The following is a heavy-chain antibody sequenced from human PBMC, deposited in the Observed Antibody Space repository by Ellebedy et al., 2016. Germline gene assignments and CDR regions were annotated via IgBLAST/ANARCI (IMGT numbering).Heavy chain of an antibody. J-gene: IGHJ5*02. CDR2: IYYSGST. D-gene: IGHD1-26*01. Sequence: SETLSLTXTVSGGSISSSSYYWGWIRQPPGKGLEWIGSIYYSGSTYYNTSLKSRVTISVDTSKNQFSLRLSSVTAADTAVYYCARGLGEPSWFDPWGQGTLVTVFS. CDR3: ARGLGEPSWFDP. CDR1: GGSISSSSYY. V-gene: IGHV4-39*01.